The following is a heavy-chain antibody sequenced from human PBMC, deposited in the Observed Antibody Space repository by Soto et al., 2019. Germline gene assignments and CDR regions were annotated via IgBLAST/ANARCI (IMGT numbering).Heavy chain of an antibody. J-gene: IGHJ5*02. CDR3: ARDQGVAAAGITWFDP. D-gene: IGHD6-13*01. V-gene: IGHV4-4*07. Sequence: SETLSLTCTVSGASMNSYHWSWIRQPAGKGLEWIGHIHSSGSTNYNPSLKSRVTMSVDTSKNQSSLRLMSLTAADTAVYYCARDQGVAAAGITWFDPWGQGSLVTVSS. CDR2: IHSSGST. CDR1: GASMNSYH.